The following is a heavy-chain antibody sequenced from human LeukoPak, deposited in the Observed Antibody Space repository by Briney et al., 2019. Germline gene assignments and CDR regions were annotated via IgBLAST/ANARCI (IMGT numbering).Heavy chain of an antibody. V-gene: IGHV4-59*08. Sequence: SETLSLTCAVSGGSISGRYWSWIRQPPGKGLEWIADWRYDGSPNYTPSLESRATISLDTSKNQFSLRLTSVTAADTAVYYCVVTQKWLAFDYWGQGILVTVSS. CDR2: WRYDGSP. J-gene: IGHJ4*02. CDR1: GGSISGRY. D-gene: IGHD6-19*01. CDR3: VVTQKWLAFDY.